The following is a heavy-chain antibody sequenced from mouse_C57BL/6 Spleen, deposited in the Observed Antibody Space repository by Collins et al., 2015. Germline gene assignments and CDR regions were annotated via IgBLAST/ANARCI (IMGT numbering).Heavy chain of an antibody. CDR1: GFTFNTNA. D-gene: IGHD1-1*01. V-gene: IGHV10S3*01. Sequence: EVQLVETGGGLVRPKGSLKLSCAASGFTFNTNAMNWVRQAPGKGLEWVARIRSKSNNYATYYADSVKDRFTISRDDSQSMLYLQMNNLKTEDTAMYYCVRDRYYGSSYVWFAYWGQGTLVTVSA. J-gene: IGHJ3*01. CDR2: IRSKSNNYAT. CDR3: VRDRYYGSSYVWFAY.